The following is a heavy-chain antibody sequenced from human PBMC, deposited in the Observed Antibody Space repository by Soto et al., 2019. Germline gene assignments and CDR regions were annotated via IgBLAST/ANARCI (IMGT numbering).Heavy chain of an antibody. V-gene: IGHV1-69*01. Sequence: QVQLVQSGAEVKKPGSSVKVSCKASGGTFSSYAISWVXXXXXQXLEWMGGIIPIFGTANYAQKFQGRVTITADESTSTAYMELSSLRSEDTAVYYCARDEWGRFLEGMDVWGQGTTVTVSS. CDR3: ARDEWGRFLEGMDV. D-gene: IGHD3-3*01. CDR2: IIPIFGTA. CDR1: GGTFSSYA. J-gene: IGHJ6*02.